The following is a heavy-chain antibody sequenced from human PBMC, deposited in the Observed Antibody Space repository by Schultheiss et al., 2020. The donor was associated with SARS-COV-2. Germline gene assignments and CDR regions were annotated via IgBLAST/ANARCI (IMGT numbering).Heavy chain of an antibody. CDR2: INSDGSST. J-gene: IGHJ3*02. V-gene: IGHV3-74*01. CDR3: ARDPYYDFWSGSSTRNAFDI. Sequence: GGSLRLSCAASGFTFSSYGMHWVRQAPGKGLVWVSRINSDGSSTSYADSVKGRFTISRDNAKNTLYLQMNSLRAEDTAVYYCARDPYYDFWSGSSTRNAFDIWGQGTMVTVSS. CDR1: GFTFSSYG. D-gene: IGHD3-3*01.